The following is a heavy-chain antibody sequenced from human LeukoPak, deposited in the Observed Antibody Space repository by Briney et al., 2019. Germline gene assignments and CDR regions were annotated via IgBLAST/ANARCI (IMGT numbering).Heavy chain of an antibody. CDR1: GGTFSSYA. J-gene: IGHJ6*03. CDR2: IIPIFGTA. V-gene: IGHV1-69*05. Sequence: GALVKVSCKASGGTFSSYAISWVRQAPGQGLEWMGGIIPIFGTANYAQKFQGRVTITTDESTSTAYMGLSSLRSEDTAVYYCATRAGVPAAIIGPYYYYYMDVWGKGTTVTVSS. CDR3: ATRAGVPAAIIGPYYYYYMDV. D-gene: IGHD2-2*02.